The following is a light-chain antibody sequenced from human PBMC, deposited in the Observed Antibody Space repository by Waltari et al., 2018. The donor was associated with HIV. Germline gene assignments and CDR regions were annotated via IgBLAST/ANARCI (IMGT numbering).Light chain of an antibody. Sequence: QSVLTQPPSVSGAPGQRATISCTGSSSNIGAGYDVHWYHQLPGTAPKLLIYGNSNRPSGVPDRFSGSKSGTSASLAITVLQAEDEADYYCQSYDSSLSGYVVFGGGTKLTVL. CDR3: QSYDSSLSGYVV. CDR1: SSNIGAGYD. V-gene: IGLV1-40*01. CDR2: GNS. J-gene: IGLJ2*01.